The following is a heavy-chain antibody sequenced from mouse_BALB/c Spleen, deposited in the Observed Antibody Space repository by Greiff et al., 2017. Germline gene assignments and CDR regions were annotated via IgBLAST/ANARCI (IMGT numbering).Heavy chain of an antibody. CDR1: GFTFTDYY. CDR3: ARVLLRFSMDY. Sequence: EVKLMESGGGLVQPGGSLRLSCATSGFTFTDYYMSWVRQPPGKALEWLGFIRNKANGYTTEYSASVKGRFTISRDNSQSILYLQMNTLRAEDSATYYCARVLLRFSMDYWGQGTSVTVSS. CDR2: IRNKANGYTT. D-gene: IGHD1-1*01. V-gene: IGHV7-3*02. J-gene: IGHJ4*01.